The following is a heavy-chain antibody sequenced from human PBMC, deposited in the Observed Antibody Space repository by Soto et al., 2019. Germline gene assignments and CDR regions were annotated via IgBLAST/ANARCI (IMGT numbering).Heavy chain of an antibody. CDR2: ISGSGGST. Sequence: PGGSLRLSCITSGFTFSNYAMSWVRQAPGKGLERVLVISGSGGSTYYADSVKGRFTISRDNSKNTLYLQMNSLRAEDTAVYYCAKGMSPSWYSVSLYYYGMDVWGQGTTVTVSS. CDR1: GFTFSNYA. V-gene: IGHV3-23*01. CDR3: AKGMSPSWYSVSLYYYGMDV. D-gene: IGHD6-13*01. J-gene: IGHJ6*02.